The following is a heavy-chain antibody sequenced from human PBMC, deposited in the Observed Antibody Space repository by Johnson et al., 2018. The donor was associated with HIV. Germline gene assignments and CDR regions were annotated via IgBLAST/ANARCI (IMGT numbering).Heavy chain of an antibody. D-gene: IGHD1-26*01. V-gene: IGHV3-30*04. J-gene: IGHJ3*02. Sequence: QVQLLESGGGLVQPGGSLRLSCAASGFTFSSYAMHWVRQAPGKGLEWVAVISYDGSNKYYADSVKGRFTISRDNSKNTLYLQMNSLRAEDTAVYYCAKAEGATSAFDIWGQGTMVTVSS. CDR2: ISYDGSNK. CDR3: AKAEGATSAFDI. CDR1: GFTFSSYA.